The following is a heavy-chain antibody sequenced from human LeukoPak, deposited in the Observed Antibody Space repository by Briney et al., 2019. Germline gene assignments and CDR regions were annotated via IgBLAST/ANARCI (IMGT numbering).Heavy chain of an antibody. CDR1: GGSFSSYY. V-gene: IGHV4-59*01. CDR3: ARGGVGNLLPLLDYYYYGMDV. CDR2: IYYSGST. D-gene: IGHD1-14*01. J-gene: IGHJ6*02. Sequence: SETLSLTCAVYGGSFSSYYWSWIRQPPGKGLEWIGYIYYSGSTNYNPSLKSRVTISVDTSKNQFSLKLSSVTAADTAVYYCARGGVGNLLPLLDYYYYGMDVWGQGTTVTVSS.